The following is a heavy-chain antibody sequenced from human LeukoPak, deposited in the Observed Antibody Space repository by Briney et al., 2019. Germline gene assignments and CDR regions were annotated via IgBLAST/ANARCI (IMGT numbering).Heavy chain of an antibody. D-gene: IGHD6-19*01. CDR1: GFTFGDYA. CDR2: IRSKPYGGTT. Sequence: GGSLRLSCTASGFTFGDYAVSWFRQVPGKGLEWVGFIRSKPYGGTTEYAASVKGRFTISRDDSKSIAYPQMNSLKTEDTAVYYCTRDQWLVGGHYFDYWGQGTLVTVSS. CDR3: TRDQWLVGGHYFDY. V-gene: IGHV3-49*03. J-gene: IGHJ4*02.